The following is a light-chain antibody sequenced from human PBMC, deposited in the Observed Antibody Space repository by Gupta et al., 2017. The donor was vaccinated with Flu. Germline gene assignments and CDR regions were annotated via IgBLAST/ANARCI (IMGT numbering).Light chain of an antibody. Sequence: KVTISCSGPNSKIGYNDVTWYQQGPGEAPNLLIYLDDVRASGVAERFSASKSGTSASLAIIGLQAEEEADYYCSAEDDRRNGVVFGGGTRLTVL. CDR2: LDD. V-gene: IGLV1-36*01. CDR1: NSKIGYND. CDR3: SAEDDRRNGVV. J-gene: IGLJ2*01.